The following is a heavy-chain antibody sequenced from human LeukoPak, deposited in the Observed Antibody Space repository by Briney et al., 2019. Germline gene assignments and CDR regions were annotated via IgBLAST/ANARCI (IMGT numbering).Heavy chain of an antibody. CDR2: IKRKIDGERK. V-gene: IGHV3-15*01. Sequence: PARSLRLSCATSGFTFSECWMSWVRQPPGKGLEWVGRIKRKIDGERKDYGAPVKGRFTISRDDSKNTLYLQMNSLKIEDTAVYYCIEGLGSSELDFWGQGTLVTVSS. J-gene: IGHJ4*02. D-gene: IGHD3/OR15-3a*01. CDR1: GFTFSECW. CDR3: IEGLGSSELDF.